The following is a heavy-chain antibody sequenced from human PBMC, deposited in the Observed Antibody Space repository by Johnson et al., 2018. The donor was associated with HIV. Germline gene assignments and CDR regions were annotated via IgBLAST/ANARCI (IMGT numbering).Heavy chain of an antibody. J-gene: IGHJ3*02. CDR1: GFTFSSYA. CDR2: ISWNSGSI. D-gene: IGHD5-12*01. V-gene: IGHV3-9*01. Sequence: VQLVESGGGLVQPGGSLRLSCAASGFTFSSYAMHWVRPAPGKGLEWVSGISWNSGSIGYADSVKGRFTLSRANAKNSLYLQMNSLRAEDTALYYCAKDSKWLRSEGVGAFDIWGQGTMVTVSS. CDR3: AKDSKWLRSEGVGAFDI.